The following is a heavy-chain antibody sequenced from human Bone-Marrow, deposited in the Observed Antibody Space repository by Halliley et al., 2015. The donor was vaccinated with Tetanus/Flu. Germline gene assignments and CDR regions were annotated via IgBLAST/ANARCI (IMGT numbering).Heavy chain of an antibody. CDR3: AREPTQLADFDY. V-gene: IGHV5-10-1*01. Sequence: WVGRIAPSAPSAPYSPSFQGHVPLSTDKSISTAYLQWSSPRASDTAIYYCAREPTQLADFDYWGQGTLVTVSS. D-gene: IGHD1-1*01. J-gene: IGHJ4*02. CDR2: IAPSAPSA.